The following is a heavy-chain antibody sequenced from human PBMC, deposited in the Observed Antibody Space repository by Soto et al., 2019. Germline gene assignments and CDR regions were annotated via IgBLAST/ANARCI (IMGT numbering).Heavy chain of an antibody. CDR1: GYTFSSYY. J-gene: IGHJ4*02. Sequence: QVQLVQSGAEVKKPGASVKVSYKASGYTFSSYYMHWVRQAPGQGLEWMGVINPSGDSTSYAQRFQGRVSMTKDTSTSTLYMELSSLRSDDTAVYYCARDWEFGYWGQGTLVTVSS. D-gene: IGHD3-10*01. CDR3: ARDWEFGY. CDR2: INPSGDST. V-gene: IGHV1-46*01.